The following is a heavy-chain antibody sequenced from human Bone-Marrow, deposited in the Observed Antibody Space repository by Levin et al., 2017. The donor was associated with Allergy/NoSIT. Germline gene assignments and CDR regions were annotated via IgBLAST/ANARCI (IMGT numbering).Heavy chain of an antibody. CDR2: LNTTNGDT. V-gene: IGHV1-2*02. Sequence: ASVKVSCKTFGYSFTEYQIHWVRQGPRHGLEWMGCLNTTNGDTAFAQKFQGRVFMTRDTSIRTAYMELRGLKSDDTAVYFCATEEFDFWGQGTQLTVSS. CDR1: GYSFTEYQ. J-gene: IGHJ4*02. CDR3: ATEEFDF.